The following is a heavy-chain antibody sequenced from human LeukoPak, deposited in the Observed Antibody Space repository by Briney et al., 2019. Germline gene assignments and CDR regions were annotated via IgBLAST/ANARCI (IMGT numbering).Heavy chain of an antibody. V-gene: IGHV3-23*01. CDR2: ISGSGGST. D-gene: IGHD4-23*01. CDR3: AKDRNSIHDYGGNSLTYYYYGMDV. J-gene: IGHJ6*02. CDR1: GFTFSSYA. Sequence: GGSLRLSCAASGFTFSSYAMSWVRQAPGKGLEWVSAISGSGGSTYYADSVKGRFTISRDNSKNTLYLQMNSLRAEDTAVYYCAKDRNSIHDYGGNSLTYYYYGMDVWGQGTTVTVSS.